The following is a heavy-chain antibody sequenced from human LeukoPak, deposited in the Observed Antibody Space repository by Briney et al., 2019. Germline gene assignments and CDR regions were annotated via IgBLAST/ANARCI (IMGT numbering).Heavy chain of an antibody. Sequence: GGSLSLSCAASGFSFSSYAIHWVRQAPGKGLEWVAVISFDGSNRYYVDSGKGRFTIPRDNFKNTLFLQMNSLRDEDTAVYYCARDDLQMSYYYGMDVWGQGTTVTVSS. CDR1: GFSFSSYA. J-gene: IGHJ6*02. CDR2: ISFDGSNR. CDR3: ARDDLQMSYYYGMDV. V-gene: IGHV3-30-3*01. D-gene: IGHD5-24*01.